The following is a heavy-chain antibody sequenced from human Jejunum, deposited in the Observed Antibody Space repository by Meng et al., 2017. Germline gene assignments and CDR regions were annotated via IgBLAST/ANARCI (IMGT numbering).Heavy chain of an antibody. Sequence: GDSLKISCAASGFTFSSYAMSWFRQAPGKGLEWVSAISGSGGSTYYADSVKGRFTISRDKSKNTLYLQMNRLRAEDTAVYDCANLAETPGYWGQGTLVTVSS. J-gene: IGHJ4*02. CDR1: GFTFSSYA. V-gene: IGHV3-23*01. D-gene: IGHD2-15*01. CDR2: ISGSGGST. CDR3: ANLAETPGY.